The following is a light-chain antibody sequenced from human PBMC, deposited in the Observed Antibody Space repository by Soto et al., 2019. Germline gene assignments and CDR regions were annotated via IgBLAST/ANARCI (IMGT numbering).Light chain of an antibody. CDR1: SSDVGGYNY. J-gene: IGLJ2*01. CDR2: EVS. V-gene: IGLV2-8*01. Sequence: QSALTQSPSASGSPGQSVTISCTGTSSDVGGYNYVSWYQQHPGKAPKLMIYEVSKRPSGVPDRFSGSKSGNTASLTVSGLQAEDEADYYCSSYAGSNNFGVFGVGTKLTVL. CDR3: SSYAGSNNFGV.